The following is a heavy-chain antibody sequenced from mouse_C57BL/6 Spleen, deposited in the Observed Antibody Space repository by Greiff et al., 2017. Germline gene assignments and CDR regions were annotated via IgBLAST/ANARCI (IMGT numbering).Heavy chain of an antibody. Sequence: EVQLQQSGPELVKPGASVKIPCKASGYTFTDYNMDWVKQSHGKSLEWIGDINPNNGGTIYNQKFKGKATLTVDKSSSTAYMELRSLTSEDTAVYYCARIYYSNLYWYFDVWGTGTTVTVSS. J-gene: IGHJ1*03. CDR1: GYTFTDYN. V-gene: IGHV1-18*01. CDR3: ARIYYSNLYWYFDV. D-gene: IGHD2-5*01. CDR2: INPNNGGT.